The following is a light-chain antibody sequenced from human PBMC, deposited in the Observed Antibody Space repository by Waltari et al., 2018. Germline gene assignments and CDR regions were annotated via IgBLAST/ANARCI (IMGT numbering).Light chain of an antibody. V-gene: IGKV1-9*01. J-gene: IGKJ1*01. CDR2: AAS. CDR3: QQLNSYQWT. CDR1: QGIRNY. Sequence: IQLTQSPSSLSASVGDRVTITCRASQGIRNYLAWYQQKPGKAPKLLIYAASTLQSGVPSRFSGSGSGTDFTLTIISLQPEDFATYYCQQLNSYQWTFGQGTKVEIK.